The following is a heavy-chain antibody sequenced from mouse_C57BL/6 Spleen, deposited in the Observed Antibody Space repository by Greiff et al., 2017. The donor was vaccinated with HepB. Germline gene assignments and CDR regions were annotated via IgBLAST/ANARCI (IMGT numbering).Heavy chain of an antibody. V-gene: IGHV10-1*01. CDR3: VCSYPFFAY. J-gene: IGHJ3*01. Sequence: DVQLVESGGGLVQPKGSLKLSCAASGFSFNTYAMNWVRQAPGKGLEWVARIRSKSNNYATYYADSVKDRFTISRDDSESMLYLQMNNLKTEDTAMYYCVCSYPFFAYWGQGTLVTVSA. D-gene: IGHD6-5*01. CDR1: GFSFNTYA. CDR2: IRSKSNNYAT.